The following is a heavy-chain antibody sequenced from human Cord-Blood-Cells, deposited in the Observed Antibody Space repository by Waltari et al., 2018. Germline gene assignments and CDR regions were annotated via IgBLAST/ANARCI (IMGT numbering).Heavy chain of an antibody. J-gene: IGHJ3*02. CDR1: GFTFSSYE. D-gene: IGHD2-15*01. Sequence: EVQLVGSGGGLVQPGGSLRLSCAASGFTFSSYEMNWVRQAPGKGLEWVSYISSSGSTIYYADSVKGRFTISRDNAKNSLYLQMNSLRAEDTAVYYCARYCSGGSCYPLDAFDIWGQGTMVTVSS. V-gene: IGHV3-48*03. CDR3: ARYCSGGSCYPLDAFDI. CDR2: ISSSGSTI.